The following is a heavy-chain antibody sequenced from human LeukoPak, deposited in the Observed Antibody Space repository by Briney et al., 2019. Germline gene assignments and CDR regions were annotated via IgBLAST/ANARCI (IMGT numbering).Heavy chain of an antibody. CDR3: ARGGYCSTTSCQYYYNFYYMDV. CDR1: GGSFSSYY. V-gene: IGHV4-34*01. D-gene: IGHD2-2*01. J-gene: IGHJ6*03. Sequence: SETLSLTCAVYGGSFSSYYWGWIRQPPGKGLEWIGSIYYSGSTYYNPSLTSRVTISVDTSKNQFSLKLSSVTAADTAVYYCARGGYCSTTSCQYYYNFYYMDVWAQGTTVTVSS. CDR2: IYYSGST.